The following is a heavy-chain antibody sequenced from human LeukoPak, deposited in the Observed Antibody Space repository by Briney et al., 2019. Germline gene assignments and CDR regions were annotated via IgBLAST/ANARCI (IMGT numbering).Heavy chain of an antibody. Sequence: GGSLRLSCAASAFTFRTYWMSWVRQAPGKGLEWVSHISTRIGSVNYADSVKGRFTISRDNAKNSLYLQMNSLRDEDTAVYYCARGQDYSFDSWGQGTLVTVSS. CDR1: AFTFRTYW. V-gene: IGHV3-48*02. J-gene: IGHJ4*02. CDR2: ISTRIGSV. CDR3: ARGQDYSFDS. D-gene: IGHD2-15*01.